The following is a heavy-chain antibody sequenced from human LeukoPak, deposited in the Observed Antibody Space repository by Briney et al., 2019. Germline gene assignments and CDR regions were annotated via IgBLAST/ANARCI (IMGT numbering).Heavy chain of an antibody. Sequence: GGSLTLSCVASGFAFSSYPMYWVRQAPGKGLEWVSGINTGGSNTYHADSVKGRFTVSRDSSKNTLFLEMNSLRAEDTAIYYCARAVTTGSYYFGYWGQGTLVTVSS. CDR1: GFAFSSYP. J-gene: IGHJ4*02. CDR3: ARAVTTGSYYFGY. D-gene: IGHD1-1*01. CDR2: INTGGSNT. V-gene: IGHV3-23*01.